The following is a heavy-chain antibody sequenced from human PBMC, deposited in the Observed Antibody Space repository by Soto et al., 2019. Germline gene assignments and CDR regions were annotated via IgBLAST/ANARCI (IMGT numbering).Heavy chain of an antibody. CDR3: ARVVTVVKSFHYWYFDL. V-gene: IGHV1-69*12. Sequence: QVQLVQSGAEVKKPGSSVKVSCKASGGTFSSYAISWVRQAPGQGLEWMGGIIPIFGTGNYAQKFQGRVTITADESTSTAYMELSSLRSEDTAVYYCARVVTVVKSFHYWYFDLWGRGTLVTVSS. J-gene: IGHJ2*01. D-gene: IGHD2-15*01. CDR1: GGTFSSYA. CDR2: IIPIFGTG.